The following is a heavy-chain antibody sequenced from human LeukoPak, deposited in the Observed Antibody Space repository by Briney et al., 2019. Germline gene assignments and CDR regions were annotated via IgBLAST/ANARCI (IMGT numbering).Heavy chain of an antibody. CDR2: VYYSGSS. Sequence: PSETLSLTCTVSGVSISSSNYYWVWVRQPPGKGLEWIGSVYYSGSSQYNPSLKSRVTISVDTFNNQFSLKLSSVAAADTAVYFCARRTRGGGEPYYYYYMDVWGKGTTVTVPS. D-gene: IGHD3-10*01. J-gene: IGHJ6*03. V-gene: IGHV4-39*01. CDR1: GVSISSSNYY. CDR3: ARRTRGGGEPYYYYYMDV.